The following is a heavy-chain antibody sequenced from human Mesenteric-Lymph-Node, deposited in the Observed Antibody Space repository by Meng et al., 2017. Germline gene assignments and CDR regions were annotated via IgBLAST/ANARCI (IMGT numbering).Heavy chain of an antibody. CDR2: IYPGDSDT. D-gene: IGHD1-1*01. Sequence: GESLKISCKGSGYSFTSYWIGWVRQMPGKGLERMGIIYPGDSDTRYSPSFQGQVTISADKSISTAYLQWSSLKASDTAMYYCASNAGTRFSNYYYGMDVWGQGTTVTVSS. CDR3: ASNAGTRFSNYYYGMDV. CDR1: GYSFTSYW. J-gene: IGHJ6*02. V-gene: IGHV5-51*01.